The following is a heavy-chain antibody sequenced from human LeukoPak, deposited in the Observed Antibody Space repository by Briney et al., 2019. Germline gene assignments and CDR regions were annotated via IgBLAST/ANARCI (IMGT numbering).Heavy chain of an antibody. V-gene: IGHV3-74*01. D-gene: IGHD2-21*02. CDR3: ARDKFDIVVVTAIYYYYYMDV. J-gene: IGHJ6*03. CDR1: GFTFSHYW. Sequence: GGSLRLSCAASGFTFSHYWLHWVCQAPGQGLVWVSRRNNYGSSTTYADSVKGRFTTSRDNAKNTLYLQMNSLRAEDTAVYYCARDKFDIVVVTAIYYYYYMDVWGKGTTVTVSS. CDR2: RNNYGSST.